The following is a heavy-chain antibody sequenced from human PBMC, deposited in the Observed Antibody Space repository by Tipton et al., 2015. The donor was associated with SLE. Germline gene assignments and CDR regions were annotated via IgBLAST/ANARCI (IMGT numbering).Heavy chain of an antibody. V-gene: IGHV3-21*01. D-gene: IGHD7-27*01. Sequence: SLRLSCAASGLTFSSYSMNWVRQAPGKGLEWVSSISSGSSYIYYADSVKGRFTISRDNSKNTLYLQMNSLRAEDTAVYYCARDPNGGYGSFDYWGLGALVTVSS. J-gene: IGHJ4*02. CDR2: ISSGSSYI. CDR3: ARDPNGGYGSFDY. CDR1: GLTFSSYS.